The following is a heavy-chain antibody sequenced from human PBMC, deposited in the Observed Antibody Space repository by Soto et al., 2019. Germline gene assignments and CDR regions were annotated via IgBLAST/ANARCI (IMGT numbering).Heavy chain of an antibody. CDR1: GGTFSSYT. V-gene: IGHV1-69*08. CDR3: ARDSGYDSPYYFDY. Sequence: QVQLVQSGAEVKKPGSSVKVSCKASGGTFSSYTISWVRQAPGQGLEWMGRIIPILGIANYAQKFQGRVTITADKSTSTAYMELSSLRSEDTAVYYCARDSGYDSPYYFDYWGQGTLVTVSS. J-gene: IGHJ4*02. CDR2: IIPILGIA. D-gene: IGHD5-12*01.